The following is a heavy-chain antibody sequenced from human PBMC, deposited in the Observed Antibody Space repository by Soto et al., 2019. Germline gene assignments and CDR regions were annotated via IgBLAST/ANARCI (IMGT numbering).Heavy chain of an antibody. CDR2: IYDSGST. D-gene: IGHD6-19*01. CDR1: GASISGNY. V-gene: IGHV4-59*01. CDR3: ARYRRGTGWYYLDY. J-gene: IGHJ4*02. Sequence: QVQLQESGPGLVKPSETLSLTCTVSGASISGNYWSWIRQPPGKGLEWIGYIYDSGSTNYSPSLQSRVTMSVDRYKNQFSLALTSVTAADTALYFCARYRRGTGWYYLDYWGQGILVTVSS.